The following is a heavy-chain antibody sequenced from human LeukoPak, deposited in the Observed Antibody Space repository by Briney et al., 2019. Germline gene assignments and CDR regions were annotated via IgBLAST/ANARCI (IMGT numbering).Heavy chain of an antibody. Sequence: PSETLSLTCAVYGGSFSGYYWSWIRQPPGKGLEWIGEINHSGSTNYNPSLKSRVTISVDTSKNQFSLKLSSVTAADTAVYYCARVYYDYVWGSYRYTDYFDYWGQGTLVTVSS. V-gene: IGHV4-34*01. CDR2: INHSGST. D-gene: IGHD3-16*02. J-gene: IGHJ4*02. CDR3: ARVYYDYVWGSYRYTDYFDY. CDR1: GGSFSGYY.